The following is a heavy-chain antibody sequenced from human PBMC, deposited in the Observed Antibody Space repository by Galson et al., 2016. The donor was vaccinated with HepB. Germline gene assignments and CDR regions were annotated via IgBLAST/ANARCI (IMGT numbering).Heavy chain of an antibody. CDR2: INQGGGEK. V-gene: IGHV3-7*03. CDR1: GFTFTSHW. CDR3: ANHRG. J-gene: IGHJ4*02. Sequence: SLRLSCAASGFTFTSHWMHWVRRAPGKGLEWVANINQGGGEKYYVDSVKGRFTISRDNFKNSLYLQVNSLRAEDTAVYYCANHRGWGQGTLVTVSS. D-gene: IGHD1-14*01.